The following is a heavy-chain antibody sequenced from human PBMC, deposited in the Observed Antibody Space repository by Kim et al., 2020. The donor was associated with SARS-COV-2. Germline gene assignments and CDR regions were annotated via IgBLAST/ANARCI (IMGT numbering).Heavy chain of an antibody. D-gene: IGHD4-17*01. J-gene: IGHJ2*01. V-gene: IGHV3-53*04. Sequence: TYYADSVKGRFTISRHNSKNTLYLQMNGLRAEDTAVYYCARFYGHWYFDLRGRGTLVTVSS. CDR3: ARFYGHWYFDL. CDR2: T.